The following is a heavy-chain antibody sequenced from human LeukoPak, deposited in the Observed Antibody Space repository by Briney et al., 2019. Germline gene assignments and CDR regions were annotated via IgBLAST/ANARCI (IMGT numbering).Heavy chain of an antibody. CDR1: GFTFSSCS. D-gene: IGHD1-14*01. J-gene: IGHJ4*02. V-gene: IGHV3-48*04. CDR2: ISSSGSTI. Sequence: PGGSLRLSCGASGFTFSSCSMNWVRQAPGKGLEWVSYISSSGSTIYYADSVKGRFTISRDNAKNSLYLQMNSLRAEDTAVYYCAAHRGPPGYFDYWGQGTLVTVSS. CDR3: AAHRGPPGYFDY.